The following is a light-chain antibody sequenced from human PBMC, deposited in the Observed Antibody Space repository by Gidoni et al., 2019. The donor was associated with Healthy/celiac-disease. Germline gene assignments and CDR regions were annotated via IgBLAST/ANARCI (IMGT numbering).Light chain of an antibody. CDR1: QSISSW. Sequence: IQMTQSPSTLSASVGDRVTITCRASQSISSWLAWYQQKPGKAPKLLIYKSSSLESGVPSRFSSSGSGTEFTLTISSLQPDDFATYYCQQYNSYSGTFGQGTKVEIK. CDR2: KSS. CDR3: QQYNSYSGT. J-gene: IGKJ1*01. V-gene: IGKV1-5*03.